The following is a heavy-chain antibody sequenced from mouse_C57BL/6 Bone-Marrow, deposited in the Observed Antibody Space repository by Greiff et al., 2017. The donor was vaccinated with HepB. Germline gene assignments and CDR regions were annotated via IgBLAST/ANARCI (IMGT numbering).Heavy chain of an antibody. CDR2: ISNGGGST. Sequence: DVMLVESGGGLVQPGGSLKLSCAASGFTFSDYYMYWVRQTPEKRLEWVAYISNGGGSTYYPDTVKGRFTISRDNAKNTLYLQMSRLKSEDTAMYYCARTGYAMDYWGQGTSVTVSS. CDR1: GFTFSDYY. J-gene: IGHJ4*01. CDR3: ARTGYAMDY. V-gene: IGHV5-12*01.